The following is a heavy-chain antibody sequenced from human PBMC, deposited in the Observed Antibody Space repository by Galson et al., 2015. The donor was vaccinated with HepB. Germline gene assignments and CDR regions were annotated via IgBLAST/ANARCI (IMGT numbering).Heavy chain of an antibody. J-gene: IGHJ6*02. Sequence: SLRLSCAASGFTFSSYAMHWVRQAPGKGLEWVAVISYDGSNKYYADSVKGRFTISRDNSKNTLYLQMNSLRAEDTAVYYCARGGLVVVPAAITPPRKDWGYGMDVWGQGTTVTVSS. CDR1: GFTFSSYA. CDR2: ISYDGSNK. V-gene: IGHV3-30*04. D-gene: IGHD2-2*01. CDR3: ARGGLVVVPAAITPPRKDWGYGMDV.